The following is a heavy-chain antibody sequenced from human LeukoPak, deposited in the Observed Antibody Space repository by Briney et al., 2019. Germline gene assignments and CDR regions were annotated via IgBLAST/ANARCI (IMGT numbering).Heavy chain of an antibody. V-gene: IGHV3-30*04. J-gene: IGHJ5*02. CDR1: GFTFSSYA. CDR3: GKESASSGWNWIDA. CDR2: ISFDGSVK. Sequence: PGRSLRLSCAASGFTFSSYAMHWVRQAPGKGLEWVARISFDGSVKDFADSVTGRFTISRDNSMNTLYLQMSSLRLEDTAVYYCGKESASSGWNWIDAWGQGSLVTASS. D-gene: IGHD6-19*01.